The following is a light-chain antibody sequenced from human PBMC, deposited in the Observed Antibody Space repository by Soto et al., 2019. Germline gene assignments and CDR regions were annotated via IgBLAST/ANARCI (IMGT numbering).Light chain of an antibody. CDR2: AAS. CDR3: QQTYRSSWT. V-gene: IGKV1-39*01. J-gene: IGKJ1*01. CDR1: QNITNY. Sequence: DIQLTQSPSSLSASVGDRVTITCRASQNITNYFNWYQQKPGKAPTLLIYAASSLQSGVPSRFSGSGSGTDFTLTISSLQPEEFATYYCQQTYRSSWTFGPWTKVEI.